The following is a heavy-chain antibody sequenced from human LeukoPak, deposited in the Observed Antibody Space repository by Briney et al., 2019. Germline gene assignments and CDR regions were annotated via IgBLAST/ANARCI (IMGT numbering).Heavy chain of an antibody. CDR3: ARDVSKAGYSSGWYYDY. D-gene: IGHD6-19*01. J-gene: IGHJ4*02. V-gene: IGHV1-69*06. Sequence: GASVTVSCKASGGTFSSYAISWVGQAPGQGLEWMGGIIPIFGTANYAQKFQGRVTITADKSTSTAYMELSSLRSEDTAVYYCARDVSKAGYSSGWYYDYWGQGTLVTVSS. CDR2: IIPIFGTA. CDR1: GGTFSSYA.